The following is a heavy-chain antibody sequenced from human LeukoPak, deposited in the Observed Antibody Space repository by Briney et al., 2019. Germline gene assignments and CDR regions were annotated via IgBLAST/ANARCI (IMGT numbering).Heavy chain of an antibody. D-gene: IGHD1-26*01. CDR1: GYTFASYD. J-gene: IGHJ4*02. CDR3: ARVGGEVGATVMWDDY. V-gene: IGHV1-8*01. CDR2: MNPNSGNT. Sequence: ASVKVSCKASGYTFASYDINWVRQATGQGLEWMGWMNPNSGNTGYAQKFQGRVTMTRNTSISTAYMELSSLRSEDTAVYYCARVGGEVGATVMWDDYWGQGTLVTVSS.